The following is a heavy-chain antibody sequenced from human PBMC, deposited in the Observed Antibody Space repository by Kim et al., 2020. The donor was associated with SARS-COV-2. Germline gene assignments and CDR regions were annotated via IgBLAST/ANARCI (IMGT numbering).Heavy chain of an antibody. Sequence: GSLRLSCAASGFTFSDYYMSWIRQAPGKGLEWVSYISSSSSYTNYADSVKGRFTISRDNAKNSLYLQMNSLRAEDTAVYYCARDLDRRSGMFDPWGQGTLVTVSS. CDR1: GFTFSDYY. J-gene: IGHJ5*02. D-gene: IGHD3-10*01. V-gene: IGHV3-11*06. CDR2: ISSSSSYT. CDR3: ARDLDRRSGMFDP.